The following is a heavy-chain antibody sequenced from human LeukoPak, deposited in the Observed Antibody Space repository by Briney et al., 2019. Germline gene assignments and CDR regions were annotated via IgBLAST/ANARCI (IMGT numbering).Heavy chain of an antibody. CDR2: ISSSSSYI. CDR3: ASGYSYGYAFGY. CDR1: GFTFSSYS. D-gene: IGHD5-18*01. V-gene: IGHV3-21*01. J-gene: IGHJ4*02. Sequence: GGSLRLSCAASGFTFSSYSMNWVRQAPGKGLEWVSSISSSSSYIYYADSVKGRFTVSRDNAKNSLYLQMNSLRAEDTAVYYCASGYSYGYAFGYWGQGTLVTVSS.